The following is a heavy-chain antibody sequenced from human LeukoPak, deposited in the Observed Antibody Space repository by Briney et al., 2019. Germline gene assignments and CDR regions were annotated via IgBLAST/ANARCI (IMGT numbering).Heavy chain of an antibody. D-gene: IGHD3-3*01. CDR1: GGSISSYY. CDR3: ARGGENYDFWSGYYRPIVMDV. CDR2: IYYSGST. J-gene: IGHJ6*03. Sequence: SETLSLTCTVSGGSISSYYWSWIRQPPGKGLEWIGYIYYSGSTNYNPSLKSRVTISVDTSKNQFSLKLSSVTAADTAVYYCARGGENYDFWSGYYRPIVMDVWGKGTTVTVSS. V-gene: IGHV4-59*01.